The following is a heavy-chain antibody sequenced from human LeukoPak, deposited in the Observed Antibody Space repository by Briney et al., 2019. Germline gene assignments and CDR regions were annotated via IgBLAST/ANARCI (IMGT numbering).Heavy chain of an antibody. J-gene: IGHJ4*02. D-gene: IGHD5-18*01. Sequence: GGSLRLSCAASGFTFSSYWMHWVRHTPGKGLVWVSRIKGDGSSTSYADSVKGRFTISRDNAKNTLYLQTNSLRAEDTAVYYCARDGYSFGHDFDYWGQGTLVTVSS. CDR3: ARDGYSFGHDFDY. CDR1: GFTFSSYW. CDR2: IKGDGSST. V-gene: IGHV3-74*01.